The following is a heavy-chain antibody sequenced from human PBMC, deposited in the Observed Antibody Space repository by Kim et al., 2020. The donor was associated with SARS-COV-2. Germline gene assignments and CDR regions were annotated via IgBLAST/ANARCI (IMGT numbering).Heavy chain of an antibody. CDR3: AREGAQYGMDV. CDR2: T. V-gene: IGHV5-51*01. J-gene: IGHJ6*02. Sequence: TRYSPSFQGQVTISADKSISTAYLQWSSLKASDTAMYYCAREGAQYGMDVWGQGTTVTVSS.